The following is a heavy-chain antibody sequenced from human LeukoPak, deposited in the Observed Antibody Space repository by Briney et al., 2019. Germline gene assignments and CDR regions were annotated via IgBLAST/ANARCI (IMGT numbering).Heavy chain of an antibody. Sequence: GGSLRLSCAASGFTFSSYWMHWVRQAPGKGLVWVSLINSDGSSTSYADSVKGRFTISRDNAKNTLYLQMNSLRAEDTAVYYCARHYGYYYYGMDVWGQGTTVTVSS. D-gene: IGHD4-17*01. CDR2: INSDGSST. V-gene: IGHV3-74*01. CDR1: GFTFSSYW. CDR3: ARHYGYYYYGMDV. J-gene: IGHJ6*02.